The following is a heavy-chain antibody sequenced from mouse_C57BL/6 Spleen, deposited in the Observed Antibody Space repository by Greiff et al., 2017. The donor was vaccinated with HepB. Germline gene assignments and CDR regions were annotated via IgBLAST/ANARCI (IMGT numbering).Heavy chain of an antibody. V-gene: IGHV3-6*01. Sequence: VQLQESGPGLVKPSQSLSLTCSVTGYSITSGYYWNWIRQFPGNKLEWMGYISYDGSNNYNPSLKNRISITRDTSKNQFFLKLNSVTTEDTATYYCAREYYGGFDYWGQGTTLTVSS. CDR3: AREYYGGFDY. J-gene: IGHJ2*01. D-gene: IGHD1-1*01. CDR1: GYSITSGYY. CDR2: ISYDGSN.